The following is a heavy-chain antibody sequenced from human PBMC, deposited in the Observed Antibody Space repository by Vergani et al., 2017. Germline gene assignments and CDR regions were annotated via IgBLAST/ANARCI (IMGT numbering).Heavy chain of an antibody. D-gene: IGHD4-23*01. CDR1: GYTFTGYY. Sequence: QVQLVQSGAEVKKPGASVKVSCKASGYTFTGYYMHWVRQAPGQGLEWMGWINPNSGGTNYAQKFQDRVTMTRDTSTSTAYMELRRLTFDDTAVYYCAKIMAVATDERDSWGQGALVTVSS. J-gene: IGHJ4*02. V-gene: IGHV1-2*02. CDR2: INPNSGGT. CDR3: AKIMAVATDERDS.